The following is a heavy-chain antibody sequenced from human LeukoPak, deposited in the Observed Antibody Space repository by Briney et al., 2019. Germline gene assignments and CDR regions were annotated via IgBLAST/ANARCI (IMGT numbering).Heavy chain of an antibody. Sequence: GGSLRLSCAASGFTFSDHYMSWIRQAPGKGLEWVSYISSSSSYTNYADSAKGRFTISRGNSKNTLYLQMNSLRAEDTAVYYCAKDRQWLQIDYWGQGTLVTVSS. CDR2: ISSSSSYT. J-gene: IGHJ4*02. CDR3: AKDRQWLQIDY. CDR1: GFTFSDHY. D-gene: IGHD6-19*01. V-gene: IGHV3-11*06.